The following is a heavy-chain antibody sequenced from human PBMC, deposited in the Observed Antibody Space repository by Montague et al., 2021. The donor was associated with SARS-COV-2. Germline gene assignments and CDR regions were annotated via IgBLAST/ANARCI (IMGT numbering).Heavy chain of an antibody. CDR3: ARGRIEVSMIVVVLTGASYYMDV. J-gene: IGHJ6*03. V-gene: IGHV4-34*01. CDR1: GGSFSGHY. D-gene: IGHD3-22*01. Sequence: ETLSLTCAVYGGSFSGHYWGWIRQPPGKGLEWMGEINNSGSTNYNPSLKSRVTMSVDTSKNQFSLKLHSVTAADTAVYYCARGRIEVSMIVVVLTGASYYMDVWGKGTTVTVSS. CDR2: INNSGST.